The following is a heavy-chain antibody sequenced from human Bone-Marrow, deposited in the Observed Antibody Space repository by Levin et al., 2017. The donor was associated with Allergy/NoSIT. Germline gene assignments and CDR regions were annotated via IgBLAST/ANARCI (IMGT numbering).Heavy chain of an antibody. CDR3: ARGGAEAHFIVVVPAAILPGPYGMDV. CDR2: INPNSGGT. J-gene: IGHJ6*02. D-gene: IGHD2-2*02. V-gene: IGHV1-2*02. Sequence: ASVKVSCKASGYTFTGYYMHWVRQAPGQGLEWMGWINPNSGGTNYAQKFQGRVTMTRDTSISTAYMELSRLRSDDTAVYYCARGGAEAHFIVVVPAAILPGPYGMDVWGQGTTVTVSS. CDR1: GYTFTGYY.